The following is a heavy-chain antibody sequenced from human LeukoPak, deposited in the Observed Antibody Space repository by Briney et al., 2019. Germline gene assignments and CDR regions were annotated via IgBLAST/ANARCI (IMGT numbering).Heavy chain of an antibody. Sequence: ASVKVSCKASGYTFTGYFMHWVRQAPGQGLEWMGWINPNSGGTNYAQKFQGRVTMTGDTSISTAYMDLSSLRSDDTAVYYCARDFLRGYDYFDYWGQGTLVTVSS. V-gene: IGHV1-2*02. D-gene: IGHD5-12*01. CDR3: ARDFLRGYDYFDY. J-gene: IGHJ4*02. CDR1: GYTFTGYF. CDR2: INPNSGGT.